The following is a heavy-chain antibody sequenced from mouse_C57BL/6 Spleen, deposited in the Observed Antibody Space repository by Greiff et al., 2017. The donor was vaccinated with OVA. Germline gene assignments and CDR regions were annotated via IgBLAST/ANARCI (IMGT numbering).Heavy chain of an antibody. CDR1: GFSLTSYG. CDR2: IWSGGST. CDR3: AKTYSNCARDY. D-gene: IGHD2-5*01. Sequence: QVQLQQSGPGLVQPSQSLSITCTVSGFSLTSYGVHWVRQSPGQGLEWLGVIWSGGSTDYNAAFMSRLSINQDNSKSQVFYKMNRLQADDTAIDYCAKTYSNCARDYWGQGTSVTVSS. J-gene: IGHJ4*01. V-gene: IGHV2-5*01.